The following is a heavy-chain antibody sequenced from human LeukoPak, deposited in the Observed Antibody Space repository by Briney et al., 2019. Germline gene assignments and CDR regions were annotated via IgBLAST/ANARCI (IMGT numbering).Heavy chain of an antibody. CDR1: GDSISGYQ. D-gene: IGHD2-15*01. Sequence: SETLSLTCTVSGDSISGYQWTWIRRPAGKGLEWIGRTYISGSTNYNPSLQSRVTISVDQAREQFSLRLSSVTAADTAVYFCARGAPVAVAAFDYWGQGIMVTVSS. CDR3: ARGAPVAVAAFDY. V-gene: IGHV4-4*07. J-gene: IGHJ4*02. CDR2: TYISGST.